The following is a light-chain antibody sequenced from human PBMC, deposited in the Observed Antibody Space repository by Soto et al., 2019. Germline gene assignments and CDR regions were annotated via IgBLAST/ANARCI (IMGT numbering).Light chain of an antibody. V-gene: IGLV1-40*01. CDR3: QSFDTSLRGSV. CDR2: DNT. Sequence: QSVLTQPPSVSGAPGQRVTISCTGSSSNIGTGYDVHWYQQLPGTAPKLLIYDNTNRPSAVPDRFSGSKSGTSASLAITGLQAEDEADYYCQSFDTSLRGSVFGSGTKLTVL. J-gene: IGLJ1*01. CDR1: SSNIGTGYD.